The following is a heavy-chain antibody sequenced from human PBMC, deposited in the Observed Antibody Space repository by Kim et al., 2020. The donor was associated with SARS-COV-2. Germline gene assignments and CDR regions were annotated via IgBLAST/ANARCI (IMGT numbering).Heavy chain of an antibody. V-gene: IGHV4-39*01. CDR1: GVSMSSRTYS. CDR2: INYGGSS. CDR3: PRHLSPVRGAFMDF. J-gene: IGHJ6*01. D-gene: IGHD3-10*01. Sequence: SETLSLTCSVSGVSMSSRTYSWGWIGQAQGKGLEWIGSINYGGSSHSNPSLKSLVTISIDTSKNQFFLTLRFVTDAATAVYFCPRHLSPVRGAFMDFW.